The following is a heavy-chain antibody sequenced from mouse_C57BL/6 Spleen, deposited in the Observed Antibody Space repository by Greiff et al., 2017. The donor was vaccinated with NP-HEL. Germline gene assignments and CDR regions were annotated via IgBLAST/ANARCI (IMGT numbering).Heavy chain of an antibody. Sequence: VQLKESGAELVKPGASVKLSCTASGFNIKDYYMHWVKQRTEQGLEWIGRIDPEDGETKYAPKFQGKATITADTSSNTAYLQLSSLTSEDTAVYYCARSKNYGSSHWYFDVWGTGTTVTVSS. V-gene: IGHV14-2*01. D-gene: IGHD1-1*01. J-gene: IGHJ1*03. CDR1: GFNIKDYY. CDR3: ARSKNYGSSHWYFDV. CDR2: IDPEDGET.